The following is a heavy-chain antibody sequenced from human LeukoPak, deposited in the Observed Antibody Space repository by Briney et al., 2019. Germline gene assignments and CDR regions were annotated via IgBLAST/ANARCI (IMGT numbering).Heavy chain of an antibody. Sequence: PGGSLRLSCAASGFTFSSYGMHWVRQAPGKGLEWVAFIRYDGSSKYYADSVKGRFTISRDNSKNTLYLQMNSLRAEDTAVYYCAKMERTGYYDYWGQGTLVTVSS. CDR1: GFTFSSYG. V-gene: IGHV3-30*02. J-gene: IGHJ4*02. CDR3: AKMERTGYYDY. D-gene: IGHD3-9*01. CDR2: IRYDGSSK.